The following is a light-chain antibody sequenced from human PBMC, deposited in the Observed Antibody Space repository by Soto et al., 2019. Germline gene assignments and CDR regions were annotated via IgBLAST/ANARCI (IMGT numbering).Light chain of an antibody. V-gene: IGKV3-20*01. Sequence: EVVLTQSPGALSLSPGERATLSCRASHCVDSSYFASYQQRPGQAPRLLIYETSSRATGIPDRFSRSGSGTDFTLTVSRLEPEDFAVYFFQQYGSYPHTFGGGTKVEIK. J-gene: IGKJ4*01. CDR1: HCVDSSY. CDR2: ETS. CDR3: QQYGSYPHT.